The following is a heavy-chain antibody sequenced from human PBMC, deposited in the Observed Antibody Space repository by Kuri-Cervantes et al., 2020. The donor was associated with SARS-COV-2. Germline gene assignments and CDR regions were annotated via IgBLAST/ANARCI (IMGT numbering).Heavy chain of an antibody. V-gene: IGHV3-30-3*01. D-gene: IGHD3-3*01. CDR3: ARDWGSGYSGGRGMDV. J-gene: IGHJ6*02. Sequence: LSLTCSASGFTLISYAMHWVRPAPGKGLEWVAVISYDGSNKYYADSVKGRFTISRDNSKNTLYLQMNSLRAEDTAVYYCARDWGSGYSGGRGMDVWGQGTTVTSP. CDR2: ISYDGSNK. CDR1: GFTLISYA.